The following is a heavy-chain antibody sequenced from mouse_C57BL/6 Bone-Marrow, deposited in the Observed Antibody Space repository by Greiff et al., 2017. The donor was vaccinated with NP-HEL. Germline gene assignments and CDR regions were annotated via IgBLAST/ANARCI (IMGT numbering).Heavy chain of an antibody. J-gene: IGHJ2*01. Sequence: VKLMESGTELVKPGASVKLSCKASGYTFTSYWMHWLKQRPGQGLEWICNINPNNGGTNDNEKFKTKATLTVDKSSSTAYMQLSSLTSEDSAVYYCARDSGYAFDYWGQGTTLTVSS. V-gene: IGHV1-53*01. CDR2: INPNNGGT. CDR3: ARDSGYAFDY. CDR1: GYTFTSYW. D-gene: IGHD3-2*02.